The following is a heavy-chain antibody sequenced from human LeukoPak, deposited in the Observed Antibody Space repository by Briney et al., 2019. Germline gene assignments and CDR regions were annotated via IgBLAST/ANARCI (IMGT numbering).Heavy chain of an antibody. Sequence: PSETLSLTCTVSGGSINNYYWNWIRQPPGKGLEWIGCIYNSGSTNYNPSLKSRVTISVDTSKNQFSQTLSSVTAADTAVYYCARGRYSSSFYGGQGTLVTVSS. CDR3: ARGRYSSSFY. V-gene: IGHV4-59*08. D-gene: IGHD6-13*01. CDR2: IYNSGST. J-gene: IGHJ4*02. CDR1: GGSINNYY.